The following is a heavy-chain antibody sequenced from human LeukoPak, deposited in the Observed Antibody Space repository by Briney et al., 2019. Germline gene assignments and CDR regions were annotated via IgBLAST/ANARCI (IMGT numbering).Heavy chain of an antibody. CDR2: IWAGGGGT. J-gene: IGHJ4*02. CDR3: ANPLAYYDLWSGPGYYFDY. CDR1: GFTFSSYA. D-gene: IGHD3-3*01. V-gene: IGHV3-23*01. Sequence: GGSLRLSCGASGFTFSSYAISWVRQAPGKGLEWVADIWAGGGGTYYADSVKGRFTMSRDNSMDTLYLRMNSPRGGDTAVYYCANPLAYYDLWSGPGYYFDYWGQGTLVTVSS.